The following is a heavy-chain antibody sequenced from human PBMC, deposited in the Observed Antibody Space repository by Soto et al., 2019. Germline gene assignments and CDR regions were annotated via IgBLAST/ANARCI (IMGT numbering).Heavy chain of an antibody. J-gene: IGHJ5*02. CDR1: GGSFSGYY. CDR3: ARDDPHDYGDYAWFDP. CDR2: INHSGST. Sequence: PSETLSLTCAVYGGSFSGYYWSWIRQPPGKGLEWIGEINHSGSTNYNPSLKSRVTISVDTSKNQFSLKLSSVTAADTAVYYCARDDPHDYGDYAWFDPWGQGTLVTVSS. D-gene: IGHD4-17*01. V-gene: IGHV4-34*01.